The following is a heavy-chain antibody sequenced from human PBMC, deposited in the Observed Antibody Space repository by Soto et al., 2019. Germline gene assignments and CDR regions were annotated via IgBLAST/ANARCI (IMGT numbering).Heavy chain of an antibody. CDR2: IIPIFGTA. J-gene: IGHJ4*02. D-gene: IGHD1-26*01. V-gene: IGHV1-69*13. CDR1: GGTFSSYA. Sequence: GASVKVSCKASGGTFSSYAISWVRQAPGQGLEWMGGIIPIFGTANYAQKFRGRVTITADESTSTAYMELSSLRSEDTAVYYCARFLVVGAHFDYWRQGTLVTVSS. CDR3: ARFLVVGAHFDY.